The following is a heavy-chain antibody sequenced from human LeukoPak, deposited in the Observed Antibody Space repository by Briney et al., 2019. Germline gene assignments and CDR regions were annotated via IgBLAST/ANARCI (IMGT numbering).Heavy chain of an antibody. D-gene: IGHD3-22*01. CDR3: ARDSYDSSGYYYDAFDI. CDR2: IYPSGST. Sequence: TLSLTCTVSGGSISSGSHYWSWIRQPAGKGLDWIGRIYPSGSTNYNPSLKSRVTILVDTSKNQFSLKLSSVTAADTAVYYCARDSYDSSGYYYDAFDIWGQGTMVTVSS. CDR1: GGSISSGSHY. J-gene: IGHJ3*02. V-gene: IGHV4-61*02.